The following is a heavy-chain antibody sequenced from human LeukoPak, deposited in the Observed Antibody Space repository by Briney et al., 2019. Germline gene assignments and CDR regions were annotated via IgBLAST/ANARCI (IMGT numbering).Heavy chain of an antibody. CDR3: SKQVDFDPADAFDV. CDR1: GFAFGSYA. Sequence: PGGSLRLSCAASGFAFGSYAMGWVRQASGKGLEWVSAISGSDDSTYYADSVKGRFTTSRDKSKNTLYLQMNSLRAEDTAVYYCSKQVDFDPADAFDVWGQGTMVTVSS. V-gene: IGHV3-23*01. CDR2: ISGSDDST. J-gene: IGHJ3*01. D-gene: IGHD3-9*01.